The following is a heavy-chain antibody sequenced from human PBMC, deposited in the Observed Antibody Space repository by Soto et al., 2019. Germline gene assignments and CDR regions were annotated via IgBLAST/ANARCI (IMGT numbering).Heavy chain of an antibody. V-gene: IGHV3-21*01. CDR2: ISSSSSYI. Sequence: EVQLVESGGGLVKPGGSLRLSCAASGFTFSSYSMNWVRQAPGKGLEWVSSISSSSSYIYYADSVKGRFTISRDNAKNSLYLQMNSLKAEDTAVYYCARDKVDSSGYYAQLDYWGQGTLVTVSS. D-gene: IGHD3-22*01. CDR1: GFTFSSYS. J-gene: IGHJ4*02. CDR3: ARDKVDSSGYYAQLDY.